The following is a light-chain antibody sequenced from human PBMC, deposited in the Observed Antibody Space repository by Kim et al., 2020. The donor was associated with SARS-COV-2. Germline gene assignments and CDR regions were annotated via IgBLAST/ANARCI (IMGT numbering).Light chain of an antibody. J-gene: IGKJ1*01. V-gene: IGKV3-15*01. CDR1: KNIGEN. CDR3: EQYDNGWT. Sequence: LGERATLYCMAKKNIGENLVWYQEKIGQSPRLLIYGGSTRATGVPDKVSGIGSETEFTLTISSLQSEDLGIYYCEQYDNGWTFGQGTKVDIK. CDR2: GGS.